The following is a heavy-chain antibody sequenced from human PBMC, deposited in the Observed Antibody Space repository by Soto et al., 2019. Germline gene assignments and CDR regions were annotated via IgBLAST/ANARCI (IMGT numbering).Heavy chain of an antibody. V-gene: IGHV1-18*01. CDR1: GYTFTNYR. J-gene: IGHJ5*02. D-gene: IGHD4-17*01. CDR2: ISTYTGNT. CDR3: TRWTVTNNGFVP. Sequence: QVQLVQSGPEVKKPGASVTVSCKTSGYTFTNYRIGWVRQAPGQGLEWMGWISTYTGNTKSVQKFQGRVTLTTDTSPSTAYMDLRSLTSDDTAVYYCTRWTVTNNGFVPLGQGTLVPVSS.